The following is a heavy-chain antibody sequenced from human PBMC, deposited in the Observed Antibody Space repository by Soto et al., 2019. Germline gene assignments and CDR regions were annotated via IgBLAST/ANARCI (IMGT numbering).Heavy chain of an antibody. Sequence: AAVKVSCKASGYTFTSYGISWVRQAPGQGLEWMGWISAYNGNTNYAQKLQGRVTMTTDTSTSTAYMELRSLRSDDTAVYYCARDFGSYGSSAFDYWGQGTLVTVS. V-gene: IGHV1-18*04. CDR1: GYTFTSYG. D-gene: IGHD3-22*01. CDR2: ISAYNGNT. CDR3: ARDFGSYGSSAFDY. J-gene: IGHJ4*02.